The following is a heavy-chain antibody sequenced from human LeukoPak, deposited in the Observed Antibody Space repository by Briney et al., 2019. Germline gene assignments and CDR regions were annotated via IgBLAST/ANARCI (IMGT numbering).Heavy chain of an antibody. V-gene: IGHV3-53*05. CDR3: ANVITGTTLGDY. CDR2: IYSDGRT. Sequence: GGSLRLSCAASGFTVSSNYMSWVRQAPGKGLEWVSVIYSDGRTYYADSVKGRFTISRDNSKNTLYLQMNSLRAEDTAVYYCANVITGTTLGDYWGQGTLVTVSS. J-gene: IGHJ4*02. CDR1: GFTVSSNY. D-gene: IGHD1-20*01.